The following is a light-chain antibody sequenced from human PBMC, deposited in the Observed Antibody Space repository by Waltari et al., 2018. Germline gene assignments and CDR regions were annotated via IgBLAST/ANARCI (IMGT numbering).Light chain of an antibody. J-gene: IGKJ3*01. CDR2: DTS. Sequence: ELVLTQSPATLSLSPGERATLSCRASQSVRGYIAWYQQKPGQAPRLLIKDTSNRATGLPARFSGSGSGTDFTLTISSLEPEDFAVYYCQHRGHWPPDATFGPGTKVDIK. CDR3: QHRGHWPPDAT. V-gene: IGKV3-11*01. CDR1: QSVRGY.